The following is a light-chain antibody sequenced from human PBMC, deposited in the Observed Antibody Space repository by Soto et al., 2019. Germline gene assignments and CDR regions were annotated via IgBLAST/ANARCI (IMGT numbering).Light chain of an antibody. CDR3: CSYAGSYLGV. Sequence: SLLTQPRSVSGSPGQAVTISCTGTSSDVGGYNYVSWYQQHPGKAPKLMIYDVSKRPSGVPDRFSGSKSGNTASLTISGLQAEDEADYYCCSYAGSYLGVFGTGTKVTVL. J-gene: IGLJ1*01. CDR2: DVS. V-gene: IGLV2-11*01. CDR1: SSDVGGYNY.